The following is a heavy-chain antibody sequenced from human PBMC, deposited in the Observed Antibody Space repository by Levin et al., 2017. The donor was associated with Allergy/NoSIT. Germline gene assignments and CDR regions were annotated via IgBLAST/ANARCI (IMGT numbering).Heavy chain of an antibody. Sequence: FPLFSLLWVRQATGQGLEWMGWMNPSSTNTGYSQRFQGRVTMTSTPSINTAYMELSSLTSEDTALYFCARAVRGHLLSDFWGQGTQVTVSS. D-gene: IGHD3-10*01. CDR2: MNPSSTNT. V-gene: IGHV1-8*01. CDR3: ARAVRGHLLSDF. CDR1: FPLFS. J-gene: IGHJ4*02.